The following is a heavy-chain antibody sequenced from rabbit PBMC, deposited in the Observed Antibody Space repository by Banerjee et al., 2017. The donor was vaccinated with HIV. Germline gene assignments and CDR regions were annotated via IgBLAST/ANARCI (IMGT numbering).Heavy chain of an antibody. Sequence: QSLEESGGDLVKPGTSLTLTCTASGFTLSKYWMCWVRQAPGKGLEWIACINGGSSGSTVYATWAKGRFTISKTSWTTVTLQMTSLTAADTATYFCARDLAGVIGWNFNLWGQGTLVTVS. CDR1: GFTLSKYW. CDR2: INGGSSGST. V-gene: IGHV1S40*01. D-gene: IGHD4-1*01. J-gene: IGHJ4*01. CDR3: ARDLAGVIGWNFNL.